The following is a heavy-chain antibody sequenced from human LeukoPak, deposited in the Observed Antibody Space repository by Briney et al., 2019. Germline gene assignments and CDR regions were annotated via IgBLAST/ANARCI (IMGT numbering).Heavy chain of an antibody. Sequence: PGGSLRLSCAASGFTFSSYWMSWVRQAPGKGLEWVANIKQDGSEKYYVDSVKGRFTISRDNAKNSLYLQMNSLRAEDTAVYYCASPAGSGYWAFDYWGQGTLVTVSS. J-gene: IGHJ4*02. V-gene: IGHV3-7*01. CDR3: ASPAGSGYWAFDY. D-gene: IGHD3-22*01. CDR1: GFTFSSYW. CDR2: IKQDGSEK.